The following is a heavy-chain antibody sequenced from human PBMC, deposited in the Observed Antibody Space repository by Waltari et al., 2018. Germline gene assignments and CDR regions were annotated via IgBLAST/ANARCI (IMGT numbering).Heavy chain of an antibody. CDR1: GFTFSSYG. D-gene: IGHD6-13*01. CDR2: IGYDGNNE. J-gene: IGHJ4*02. Sequence: QVQLVESGGGVVQPGGSLRLSCAASGFTFSSYGMHWVRQAPGKGLEWVAFIGYDGNNEYYAESVKGRFTISRDNSRNTLYLQMNSLGAEDTAVYYCAKIAAVATYFDSWGQGTLVTVSS. CDR3: AKIAAVATYFDS. V-gene: IGHV3-30*02.